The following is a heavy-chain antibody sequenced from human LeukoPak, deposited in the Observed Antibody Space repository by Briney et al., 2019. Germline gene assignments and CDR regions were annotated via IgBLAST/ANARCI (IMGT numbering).Heavy chain of an antibody. CDR2: ISGSGGST. Sequence: PGGSLRLSCAASGLTFSSYGMSCVRQAPGRGLEWVSGISGSGGSTYYADSVKGRFTISRDNSKNTLYMQMNSLRAEDTAVYYCAKDKSHGRVQGYWGQGTLVTVSS. J-gene: IGHJ4*02. D-gene: IGHD5-18*01. V-gene: IGHV3-23*01. CDR3: AKDKSHGRVQGY. CDR1: GLTFSSYG.